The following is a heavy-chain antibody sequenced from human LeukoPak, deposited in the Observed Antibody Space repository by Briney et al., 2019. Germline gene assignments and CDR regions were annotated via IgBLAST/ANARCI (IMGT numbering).Heavy chain of an antibody. CDR1: GGSISSYC. CDR3: ARGAFAVVVPAANIPRYNWFDP. D-gene: IGHD2-2*01. J-gene: IGHJ5*02. V-gene: IGHV4-4*07. CDR2: IYTSGST. Sequence: ASETLSLTCTVSGGSISSYCWSWIRQPAGKGLEWIRRIYTSGSTNYNPSLKSRVTISVDTSKNQFSLKLSSVTAADTAVYYCARGAFAVVVPAANIPRYNWFDPWGQGTLVTVSS.